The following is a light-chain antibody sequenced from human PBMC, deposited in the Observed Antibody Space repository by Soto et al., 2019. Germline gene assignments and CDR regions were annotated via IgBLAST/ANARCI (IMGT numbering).Light chain of an antibody. CDR2: SNN. J-gene: IGLJ3*02. CDR3: AVRDDSLTGWV. Sequence: QSVLTQPPSASGTPGQGVTISCSGSSSNIGSNAVNWYQQLPGTAPKLLIYSNNQRPSGVPDRFSGSKSGTSASLAISGLQSEDEADYYCAVRDDSLTGWVFGGGTKLTVL. V-gene: IGLV1-44*01. CDR1: SSNIGSNA.